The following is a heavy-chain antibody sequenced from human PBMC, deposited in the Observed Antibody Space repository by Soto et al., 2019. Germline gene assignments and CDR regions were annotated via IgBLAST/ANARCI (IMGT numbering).Heavy chain of an antibody. J-gene: IGHJ6*02. V-gene: IGHV3-21*01. CDR3: AREGREDYYYGMDV. CDR2: ISSSSSYI. CDR1: GFTFSSYS. Sequence: GGSLRLSCAASGFTFSSYSMNWVRQAPGKGLEWVSSISSSSSYIYYADSVKGRFTISRDNAKNSLYLQMNSLRAEDTAVYYCAREGREDYYYGMDVWGQGTTVTVSS.